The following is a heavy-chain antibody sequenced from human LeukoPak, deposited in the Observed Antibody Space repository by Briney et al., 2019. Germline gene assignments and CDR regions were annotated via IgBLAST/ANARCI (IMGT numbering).Heavy chain of an antibody. CDR1: GYTFTSYG. CDR2: ISAYNGNT. Sequence: ASVKVSCKASGYTFTSYGISWVRQAPGQGLEWMGWISAYNGNTNYAQKLQGRVTMTTDTSTSTAYMELRSLRSDDTAVYYCARDLAAAGTGHYYYYGMDVWGQGTTVTVSS. CDR3: ARDLAAAGTGHYYYYGMDV. J-gene: IGHJ6*02. V-gene: IGHV1-18*01. D-gene: IGHD6-13*01.